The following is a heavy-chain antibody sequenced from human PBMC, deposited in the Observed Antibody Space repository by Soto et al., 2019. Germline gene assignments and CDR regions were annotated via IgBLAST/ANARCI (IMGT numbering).Heavy chain of an antibody. V-gene: IGHV4-34*01. D-gene: IGHD2-15*01. J-gene: IGHJ6*03. Sequence: SETLSLTCAVYGGSFSGYYWSWIRQPPGKGLEWIGEINHSGSTNYNPSLKSRVTISVDTSKNQFSLKLSSVTAADTAVYYCARGVDCSGGSCYKKGRYYYYYMDVWGKGTTVTVSS. CDR2: INHSGST. CDR3: ARGVDCSGGSCYKKGRYYYYYMDV. CDR1: GGSFSGYY.